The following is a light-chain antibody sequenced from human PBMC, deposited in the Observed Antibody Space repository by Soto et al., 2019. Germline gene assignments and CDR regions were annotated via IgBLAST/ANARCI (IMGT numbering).Light chain of an antibody. CDR3: QQANIFPLT. V-gene: IGKV1-12*01. Sequence: DIHMTQSQSSVSASVGDRVTITCRASQGIRSWLAWYQQKQGKAPTLLIYAASSLQSGVPSRFSVSGSGTDFTLTISSLQPEDFATYFCQQANIFPLTFGGGTKVEIK. CDR1: QGIRSW. CDR2: AAS. J-gene: IGKJ4*01.